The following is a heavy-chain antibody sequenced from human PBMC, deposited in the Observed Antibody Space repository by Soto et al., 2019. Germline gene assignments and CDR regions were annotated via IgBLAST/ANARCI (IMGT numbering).Heavy chain of an antibody. Sequence: QVQLQESGPGLVKPSQTLSLTCTVSGGSISSGGNYWNWIRQHPGKGLEWIGYIYYSGNTYYNPSLKSRVTISVDTSKIQFSLKLRSVTAADTAVYYCARPYYYGSGSPDAFDIWGQGTMVTVSS. CDR2: IYYSGNT. D-gene: IGHD3-10*01. CDR3: ARPYYYGSGSPDAFDI. CDR1: GGSISSGGNY. V-gene: IGHV4-31*03. J-gene: IGHJ3*02.